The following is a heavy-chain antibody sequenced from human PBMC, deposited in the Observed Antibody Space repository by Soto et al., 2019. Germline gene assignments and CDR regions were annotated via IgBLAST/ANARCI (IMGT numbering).Heavy chain of an antibody. Sequence: QVQLQESGPGLVKPSETLSLTCTVSGGSITRGGYYWSWIRQHPGKGLEWIGYIDNSGTTYYNPYLKSRVTISVDTSKNQFSLKLTSVTAADTAVYYCARDPAPWGQGTLVTVSS. V-gene: IGHV4-31*03. CDR2: IDNSGTT. CDR3: ARDPAP. J-gene: IGHJ5*02. CDR1: GGSITRGGYY.